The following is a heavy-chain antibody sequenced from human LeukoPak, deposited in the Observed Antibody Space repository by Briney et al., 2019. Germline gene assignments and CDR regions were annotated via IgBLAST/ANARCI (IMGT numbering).Heavy chain of an antibody. V-gene: IGHV3-30-3*01. CDR2: ISYDGSNK. D-gene: IGHD3-22*01. CDR1: GFTFCSYA. CDR3: ARGTNYYDSRGYFYYFDY. Sequence: GGSLRLSCAASGFTFCSYAMHWVRPAPGKGLEGVAVISYDGSNKYYADSVKGRFTISRDNSKNTLYLQMNSRTAADTAVYYCARGTNYYDSRGYFYYFDYWGQGTLVTVSS. J-gene: IGHJ4*02.